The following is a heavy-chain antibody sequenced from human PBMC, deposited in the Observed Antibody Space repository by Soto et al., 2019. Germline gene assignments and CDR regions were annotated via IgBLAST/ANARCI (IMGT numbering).Heavy chain of an antibody. V-gene: IGHV3-7*01. CDR3: ARKTYDFWSGYYSRGGYYYYYYMDV. D-gene: IGHD3-3*01. Sequence: GGSLRLSCAASGFTFSSYWMSWVRQAPGKGLEWVANIKQDGSEKYYVDSVKGRFTISRDNAKNSLYLQMNSLRAEDTAVYYCARKTYDFWSGYYSRGGYYYYYYMDVWGKGTTVTVSS. CDR1: GFTFSSYW. J-gene: IGHJ6*03. CDR2: IKQDGSEK.